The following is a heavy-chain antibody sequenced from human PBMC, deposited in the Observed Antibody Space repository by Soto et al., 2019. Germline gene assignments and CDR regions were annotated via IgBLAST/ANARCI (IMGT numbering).Heavy chain of an antibody. CDR3: ARYDCSGGSCYSVYFDS. CDR2: IHYTGST. D-gene: IGHD2-15*01. V-gene: IGHV4-31*03. Sequence: PXETLSLTCTVSGGSISSRVYYWSWIRQHPGKGLEWIGYIHYTGSTYYNPSLKSRVTMSVDTSKKQFSLKLSSVTAADTAVYYCARYDCSGGSCYSVYFDSWGQGTLVTVPS. J-gene: IGHJ4*02. CDR1: GGSISSRVYY.